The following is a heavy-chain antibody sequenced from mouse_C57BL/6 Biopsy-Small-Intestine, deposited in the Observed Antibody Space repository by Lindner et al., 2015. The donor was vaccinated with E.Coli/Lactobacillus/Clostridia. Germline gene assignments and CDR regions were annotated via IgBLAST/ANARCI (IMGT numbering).Heavy chain of an antibody. CDR3: ARGANWDAFDY. J-gene: IGHJ2*01. CDR1: GYAFTNYL. CDR2: INPGSDDT. Sequence: VQLQESGAELVRPGTSVKVSCKASGYAFTNYLIEWIKQRPGQGLERIGVINPGSDDTNYNEKFRGKATLTADKSSSTAYMQLSSLTSEDSAVYFCARGANWDAFDYWGQGTTLTVSS. D-gene: IGHD4-1*01. V-gene: IGHV1-54*01.